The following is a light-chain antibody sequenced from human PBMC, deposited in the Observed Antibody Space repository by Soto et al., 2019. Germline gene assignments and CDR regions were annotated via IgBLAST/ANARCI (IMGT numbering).Light chain of an antibody. CDR2: AAS. Sequence: DIQMTQSPSSLSASVGDRVTITCRASQSISSYLNWYQQKPGKAPKLLIYAASSLQSGVPSRFSGSRSGTDFTLTISSLQPEDFATYYCQQSYSTPVTFGQRTRLEIK. J-gene: IGKJ5*01. CDR3: QQSYSTPVT. V-gene: IGKV1-39*01. CDR1: QSISSY.